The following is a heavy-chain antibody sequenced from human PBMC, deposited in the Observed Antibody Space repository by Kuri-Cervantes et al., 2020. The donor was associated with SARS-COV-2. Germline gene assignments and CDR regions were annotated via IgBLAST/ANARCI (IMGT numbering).Heavy chain of an antibody. CDR2: IYSGGST. V-gene: IGHV3-66*01. D-gene: IGHD3-3*01. Sequence: GESLKISCAASGFTVSSNYMSWVRQAPGKGLEWVSVIYSGGSTYYADSVKGRFTISRDNSKNTLYLQMNSLRAEDTAVYYCARDRSRITIFGVVTRYGTDVWGQGTTVTVSS. CDR3: ARDRSRITIFGVVTRYGTDV. CDR1: GFTVSSNY. J-gene: IGHJ6*02.